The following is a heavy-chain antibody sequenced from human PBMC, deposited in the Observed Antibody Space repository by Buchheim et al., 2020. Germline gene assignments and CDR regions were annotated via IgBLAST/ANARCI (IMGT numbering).Heavy chain of an antibody. CDR2: INASGGST. J-gene: IGHJ6*02. D-gene: IGHD1/OR15-1a*01. V-gene: IGHV3-74*01. CDR3: ARDEHYYGMDV. CDR1: GFTFTNYL. Sequence: EVQLEESGGDLVQPGGSLRLSCVVSGFTFTNYLMHWVRQAPGKGLVWVSRINASGGSTRYADAVKGRFTISRDNARNTLYLQMDSLRVEDTGVYYCARDEHYYGMDVWGEGTT.